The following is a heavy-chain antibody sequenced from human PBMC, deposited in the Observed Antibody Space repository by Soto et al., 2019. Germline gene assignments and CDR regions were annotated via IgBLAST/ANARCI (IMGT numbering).Heavy chain of an antibody. D-gene: IGHD3-16*01. J-gene: IGHJ6*02. CDR1: GYTFTSYG. CDR3: ARSWVTGKGGIDV. CDR2: INGYTGNT. V-gene: IGHV1-18*01. Sequence: ASVKVSCKASGYTFTSYGLSWVRQAPGQGLEWMGWINGYTGNTNYAQKFQGRVTMTTDTSTNTAYLDLWTLISDDTAVYYCARSWVTGKGGIDVWGQWTTVTVSS.